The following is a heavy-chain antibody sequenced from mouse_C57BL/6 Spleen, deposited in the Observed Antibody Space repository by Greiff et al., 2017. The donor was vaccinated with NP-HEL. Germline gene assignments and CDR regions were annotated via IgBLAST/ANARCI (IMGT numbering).Heavy chain of an antibody. V-gene: IGHV1-69*01. CDR2: IDPSDSYT. CDR3: ARDYGSRKYFDY. J-gene: IGHJ2*01. D-gene: IGHD1-1*01. Sequence: VQLQQSGAELVMPGASVKLSCKASGYTFTSYWMHWVKQRPGQGLEWIGEIDPSDSYTNYNQKFKGKSTLTVDKSSSTAYMQLSSLTSEDSAVYYCARDYGSRKYFDYWGQGTTLTVSS. CDR1: GYTFTSYW.